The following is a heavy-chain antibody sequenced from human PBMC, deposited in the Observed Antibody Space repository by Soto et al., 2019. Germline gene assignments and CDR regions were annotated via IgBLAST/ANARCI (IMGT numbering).Heavy chain of an antibody. CDR3: ARLIDLYVVFDY. V-gene: IGHV2-5*02. J-gene: IGHJ4*02. Sequence: SGPTLVNPTQTLTLTCTFSGFSLSTSEVAVGWIRQPPGKALEWLALIYWDDDKRYSPPLNNRLTVTKDTSKNQVVLSMTNMDTVDTGTYFCARLIDLYVVFDYWGQGILVTVSS. D-gene: IGHD3-16*01. CDR1: GFSLSTSEVA. CDR2: IYWDDDK.